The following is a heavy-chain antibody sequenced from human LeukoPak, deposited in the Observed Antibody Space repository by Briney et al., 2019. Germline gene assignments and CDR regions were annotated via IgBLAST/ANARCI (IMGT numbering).Heavy chain of an antibody. J-gene: IGHJ2*01. CDR1: GGSFSGYY. V-gene: IGHV4-34*01. D-gene: IGHD2-15*01. CDR2: INRSGST. Sequence: SETLSLTCAVYGGSFSGYYWSWIRQPPGKGLEWIGEINRSGSTNYNPSPKSRVTISVDTSKNQFSLRLSSVAAADTAVYYCARGRYCSGGSCYRRYFDLWGRGTLVTVSS. CDR3: ARGRYCSGGSCYRRYFDL.